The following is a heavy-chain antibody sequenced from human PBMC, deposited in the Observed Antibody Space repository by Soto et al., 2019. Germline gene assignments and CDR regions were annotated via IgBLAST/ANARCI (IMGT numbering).Heavy chain of an antibody. Sequence: GASVKVSCKASGYTFTGYYMHWVRQAPGQGLEWMGWINPNSGGTNYAQKFQGWVTMTRDTSISTAYMELSRLRSDDTAVYYCARDFGVIDSPVQYYYGMDVWGQGTTVTVSS. J-gene: IGHJ6*02. D-gene: IGHD3-16*01. CDR2: INPNSGGT. CDR1: GYTFTGYY. V-gene: IGHV1-2*04. CDR3: ARDFGVIDSPVQYYYGMDV.